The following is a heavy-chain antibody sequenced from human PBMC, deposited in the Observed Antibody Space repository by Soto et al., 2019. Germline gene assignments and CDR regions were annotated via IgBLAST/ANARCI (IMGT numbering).Heavy chain of an antibody. J-gene: IGHJ4*02. CDR1: GFTFSSYG. CDR3: AKPRIAAADYYFDY. V-gene: IGHV3-30*18. CDR2: ISYDGSNK. D-gene: IGHD6-13*01. Sequence: VQLVESGGGVVQPGRSLRLSCAASGFTFSSYGMHWVRQAPGKGLEWVAVISYDGSNKYYADSVKGRFTISRDNSKNTLYLQMNSLRAEDTAVYYCAKPRIAAADYYFDYWGQGTLVTVSS.